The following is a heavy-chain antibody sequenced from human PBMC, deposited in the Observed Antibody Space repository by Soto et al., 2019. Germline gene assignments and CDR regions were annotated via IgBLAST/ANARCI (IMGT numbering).Heavy chain of an antibody. CDR1: GFTFSSYA. CDR2: ISYDGSNR. J-gene: IGHJ6*02. V-gene: IGHV3-30-3*01. CDR3: ARDGKGNPGEAKDNYYYGMDV. Sequence: PGGSLRLFCAASGFTFSSYAMYWCCQAPGKGREWVGVISYDGSNRYYSNSVKGRFTISRNNSKNTLYQQMNSLRAEDTAVYSCARDGKGNPGEAKDNYYYGMDVWGQGTTVTVSS. D-gene: IGHD3-10*01.